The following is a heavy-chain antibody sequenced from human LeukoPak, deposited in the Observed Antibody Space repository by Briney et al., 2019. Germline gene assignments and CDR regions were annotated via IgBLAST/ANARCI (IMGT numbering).Heavy chain of an antibody. CDR3: ARRGQQLVPGGYYYYGMDV. V-gene: IGHV3-66*02. J-gene: IGHJ6*02. CDR2: IYSGGST. D-gene: IGHD6-6*01. Sequence: PGGSLRLSCAASGFTVSSNYMSWVRQAPGKGLEWVSVIYSGGSTYYADSVKGRFTISRDNSKNTLYLQMNSLRAEDTAVYYCARRGQQLVPGGYYYYGMDVWGQGTTVTVSS. CDR1: GFTVSSNY.